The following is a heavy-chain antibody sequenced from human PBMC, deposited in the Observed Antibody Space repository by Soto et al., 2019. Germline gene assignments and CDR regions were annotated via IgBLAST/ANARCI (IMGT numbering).Heavy chain of an antibody. D-gene: IGHD6-6*01. CDR1: GGTFSSYA. Sequence: GASVKVSCKASGGTFSSYAISWVRQAPGQGLEWMGGIIPIFGTANYAQKFQGRVAITADESTSTAYTELSSLRSEDTAVYYCAGIAARHTAPYWGQGTLVTVSS. V-gene: IGHV1-69*13. CDR3: AGIAARHTAPY. J-gene: IGHJ4*02. CDR2: IIPIFGTA.